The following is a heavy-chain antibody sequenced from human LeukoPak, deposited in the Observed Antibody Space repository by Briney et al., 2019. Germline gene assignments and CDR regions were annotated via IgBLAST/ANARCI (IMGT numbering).Heavy chain of an antibody. Sequence: GASVKVSCKASGYTLTDYYMHWVRQAPGQGLEWMGWINPNSGGTNYAQKFQGRVTMTRDTSISTAYMELSRLRSDDTAVYYCAYDILTGYHWFDPWGQGTLVTVSS. CDR2: INPNSGGT. CDR3: AYDILTGYHWFDP. D-gene: IGHD3-9*01. J-gene: IGHJ5*02. CDR1: GYTLTDYY. V-gene: IGHV1-2*02.